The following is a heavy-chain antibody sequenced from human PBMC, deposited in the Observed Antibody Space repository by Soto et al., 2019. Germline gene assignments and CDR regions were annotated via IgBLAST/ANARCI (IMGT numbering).Heavy chain of an antibody. V-gene: IGHV4-31*01. CDR1: GGSISSGGYY. CDR3: ARDPAP. Sequence: QVQLQESGPGLVKPSQTLSLTCTVSGGSISSGGYYWSWIRQHPGKGLEWIGYIYNIGSTYSNPSLKSLVTISADTSKIQFSLKLSSVTAAYTAVYYCARDPAPWGQGTLVTVSS. CDR2: IYNIGST. J-gene: IGHJ5*02.